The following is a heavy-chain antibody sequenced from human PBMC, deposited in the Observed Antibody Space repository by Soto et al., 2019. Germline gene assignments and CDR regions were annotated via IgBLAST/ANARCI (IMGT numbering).Heavy chain of an antibody. D-gene: IGHD6-13*01. CDR2: IYHSGTT. V-gene: IGHV4-31*02. J-gene: IGHJ6*02. Sequence: WTWIRQPPGKGLEWIGDIYHSGTTYYNPSLKSRLVISVDTSKNQFSLKMRSVTAADTAVYYCARDRRLVVAGIRYYGMDVWGQGTTVTVSS. CDR3: ARDRRLVVAGIRYYGMDV.